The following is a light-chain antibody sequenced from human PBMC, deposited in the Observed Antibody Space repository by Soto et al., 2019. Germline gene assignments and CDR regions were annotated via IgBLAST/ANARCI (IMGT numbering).Light chain of an antibody. Sequence: EIVLTHSPATLSVSHGERATLSCRASQSVISKIAWYQQKPGQAPRLLIYGASTRATGITTRFSGSGSGTEFTLTISSLQSEDFAVYYCQQYNNWPLTFGGGTKVDVK. CDR1: QSVISK. J-gene: IGKJ4*01. CDR3: QQYNNWPLT. CDR2: GAS. V-gene: IGKV3-15*01.